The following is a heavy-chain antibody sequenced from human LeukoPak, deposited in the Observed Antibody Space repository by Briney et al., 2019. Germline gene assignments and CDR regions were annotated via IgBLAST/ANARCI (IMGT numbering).Heavy chain of an antibody. V-gene: IGHV3-23*01. Sequence: GGSLRLSCAASGFTFSSYAMSWVRQAPGKGLEWVSAISGSGGSTYYADSVKGRFTISRDISKNTLYLQMNSLRAEDTAVYYCAKDHDYSTLRQFDYWGQGTLVTVSS. CDR3: AKDHDYSTLRQFDY. D-gene: IGHD4-11*01. J-gene: IGHJ4*02. CDR2: ISGSGGST. CDR1: GFTFSSYA.